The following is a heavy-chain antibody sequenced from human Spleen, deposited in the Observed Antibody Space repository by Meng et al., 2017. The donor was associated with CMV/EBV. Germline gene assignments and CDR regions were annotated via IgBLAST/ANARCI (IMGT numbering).Heavy chain of an antibody. J-gene: IGHJ6*02. CDR3: ARAAFCSSSTCWYGMDV. V-gene: IGHV3-23*01. Sequence: GESLKISCAASGFTFSSYALSWVRQAPGKGLEWVTGITSGDNTYYADSVKGRLTISRDNSMDTMYLQMNSLRREDTAVYYCARAAFCSSSTCWYGMDVWGQGTTVTVSS. CDR1: GFTFSSYA. D-gene: IGHD2-2*01. CDR2: ITSGDNT.